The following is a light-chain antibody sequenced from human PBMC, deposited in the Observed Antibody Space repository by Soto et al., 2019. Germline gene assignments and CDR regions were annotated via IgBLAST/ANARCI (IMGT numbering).Light chain of an antibody. V-gene: IGKV3-20*01. CDR2: GAS. CDR1: QSVSSN. CDR3: QQYGSSPQT. J-gene: IGKJ1*01. Sequence: DIVMTQSPAFVSASLGERATLSCRASQSVSSNLAWYQQKPGQAPRLLIYGASSRATGIPDRFSGSGSGTDFTLTISRLGPEDFAVYYCQQYGSSPQTFGQGTKVDI.